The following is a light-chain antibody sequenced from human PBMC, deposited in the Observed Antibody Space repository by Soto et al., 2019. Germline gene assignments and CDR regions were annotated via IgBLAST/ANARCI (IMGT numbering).Light chain of an antibody. CDR1: QSLSSNF. V-gene: IGKV3-20*01. J-gene: IGKJ1*01. Sequence: EIVLTQSPATLSLSPGERATLSCRASQSLSSNFLAWYQQKPGQAPRLLIYDSSTRATGFPDRFSGSGSGTDFSLTISRLEPEDFAVYYCQQYSRSLPWTFGQGTKVDIK. CDR2: DSS. CDR3: QQYSRSLPWT.